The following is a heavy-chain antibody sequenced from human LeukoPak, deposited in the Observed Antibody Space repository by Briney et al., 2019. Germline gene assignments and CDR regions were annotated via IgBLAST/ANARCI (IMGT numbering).Heavy chain of an antibody. CDR1: GYSFTGYY. J-gene: IGHJ6*03. V-gene: IGHV1-2*02. D-gene: IGHD2-2*01. Sequence: ASVTLSCKASGYSFTGYYMHWVRQAPGQGLEWIGWINPNSCGTTYAQKFQGRVTMTRDTSISTAYMELSRLSSDDTAVYYCARDFKYQLLSHYYYYMDVWGKGTTVTVSS. CDR3: ARDFKYQLLSHYYYYMDV. CDR2: INPNSCGT.